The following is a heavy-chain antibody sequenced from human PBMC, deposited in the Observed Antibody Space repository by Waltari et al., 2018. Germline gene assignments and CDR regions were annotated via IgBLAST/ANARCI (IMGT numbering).Heavy chain of an antibody. CDR1: GYTLTEVS. CDR3: ALVSSGSYLPDH. D-gene: IGHD3-10*01. CDR2: LDPENGEI. V-gene: IGHV1-24*01. Sequence: QVQLVQSGAEVKKPGASVKVSCKGSGYTLTEVSMHWVRLVAGEGLEWMGGLDPENGEIIYAQKFQGRVTMTEDTSTDTAYMEMSSLRSDDTAMYYCALVSSGSYLPDHWGQGTLVTVSS. J-gene: IGHJ4*02.